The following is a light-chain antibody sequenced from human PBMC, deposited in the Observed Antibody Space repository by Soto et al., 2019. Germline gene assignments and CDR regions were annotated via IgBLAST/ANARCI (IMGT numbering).Light chain of an antibody. CDR1: QSVSTS. CDR3: QQRSNWSRT. Sequence: EIVLTQSPATLSLSPGERATLSGRALQSVSTSLAGYQQNPGQAPRPLLYDAPHRATGIPARFSGSGSGKDFTLTISIQEPEGFAVYYFQQRSNWSRTFGQGTKLEIK. CDR2: DAP. J-gene: IGKJ2*01. V-gene: IGKV3-11*01.